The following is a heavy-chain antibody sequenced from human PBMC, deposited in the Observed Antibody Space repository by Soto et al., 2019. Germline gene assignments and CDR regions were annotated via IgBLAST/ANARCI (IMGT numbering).Heavy chain of an antibody. J-gene: IGHJ6*03. CDR1: GGSISSYY. V-gene: IGHV4-59*01. D-gene: IGHD5-18*01. Sequence: SETLSLTCTVSGGSISSYYWSWIRQPPGKGLEWIGYIYYSGSTNYNPSLKSRVTISVDTSKNQFSLKLSSVTAADTAVYYCAKENSAGYYLDVWGKGTTVTVSS. CDR3: AKENSAGYYLDV. CDR2: IYYSGST.